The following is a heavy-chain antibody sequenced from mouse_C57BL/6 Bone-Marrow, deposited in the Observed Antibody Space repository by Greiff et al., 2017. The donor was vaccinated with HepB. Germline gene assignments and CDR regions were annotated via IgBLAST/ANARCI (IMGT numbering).Heavy chain of an antibody. V-gene: IGHV1-69*01. CDR2: IDPSDSYT. CDR1: GYTFTSYW. CDR3: ARRGGNPFAY. J-gene: IGHJ3*01. Sequence: QVQLQQPGAELVMPGASVKLSCKASGYTFTSYWMHWVKQRPRQGLEWIGEIDPSDSYTNYNQKFKGNSTLTVDKSSSTAYMQLSSLTSEDTAVYYCARRGGNPFAYWGQGTLVTVSA. D-gene: IGHD2-1*01.